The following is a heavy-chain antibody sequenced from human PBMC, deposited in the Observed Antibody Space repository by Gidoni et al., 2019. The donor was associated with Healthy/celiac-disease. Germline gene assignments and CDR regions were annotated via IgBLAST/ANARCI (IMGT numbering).Heavy chain of an antibody. V-gene: IGHV1-46*01. D-gene: IGHD4-17*01. CDR2: INPSGGST. CDR3: ARDRARGNDYGEVNWFDP. CDR1: GYTFTSYY. Sequence: QVQLVQSGAEVKKPGASVTVSCKASGYTFTSYYMHWVRQAPGQGLEWMGIINPSGGSTSYAQKFQGRVTMTRDTSTSTVYMELSSLRSEDTAVYYCARDRARGNDYGEVNWFDPWGQGTLVTVSS. J-gene: IGHJ5*02.